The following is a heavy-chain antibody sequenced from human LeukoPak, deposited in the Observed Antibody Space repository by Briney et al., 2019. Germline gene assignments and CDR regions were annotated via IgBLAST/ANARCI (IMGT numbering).Heavy chain of an antibody. Sequence: ASVKVSCKASGGTFSSYAISWVRQAPGQGLEWMGGIIPIFGTANYAQKFQGRVTITTDESTSTAYMELSSLRSEDTAVYYCARVARGDYWFDPWGQGTLVTVSS. V-gene: IGHV1-69*05. J-gene: IGHJ5*02. CDR1: GGTFSSYA. CDR2: IIPIFGTA. CDR3: ARVARGDYWFDP. D-gene: IGHD5-24*01.